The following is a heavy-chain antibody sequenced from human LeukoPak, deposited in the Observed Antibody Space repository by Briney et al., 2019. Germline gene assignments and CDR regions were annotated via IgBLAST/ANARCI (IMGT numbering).Heavy chain of an antibody. CDR3: ERSSSGGHNWFDP. J-gene: IGHJ5*02. D-gene: IGHD4-23*01. CDR2: VYYTGVT. Sequence: RSETLSLTCTVSGGYIITTGHYWGWIRQPPGKGLEWIGSVYYTGVTSTNPFFRSRMSISVDTSKNQFSLNLTSVTAADAAVYSRERSSSGGHNWFDPWGQETLVTVSS. V-gene: IGHV4-39*07. CDR1: GGYIITTGHY.